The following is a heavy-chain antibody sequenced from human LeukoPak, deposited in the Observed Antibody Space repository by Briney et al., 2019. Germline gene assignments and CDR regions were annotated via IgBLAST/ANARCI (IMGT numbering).Heavy chain of an antibody. CDR1: GDSVSSNSAA. V-gene: IGHV6-1*01. CDR2: TYYRSKWYN. D-gene: IGHD2-2*01. J-gene: IGHJ5*02. Sequence: SQTLSLTCAISGDSVSSNSAAWNWIRQSPSRGLEWLGRTYYRSKWYNDYAVSVKSRITINPDTSKNQFSLQLNSVTPEDTAVYYCARVDCSSTSCHANWFDPWGQGTLVTVSS. CDR3: ARVDCSSTSCHANWFDP.